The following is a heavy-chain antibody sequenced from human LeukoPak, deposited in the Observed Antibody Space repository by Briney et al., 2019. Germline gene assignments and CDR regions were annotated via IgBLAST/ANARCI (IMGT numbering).Heavy chain of an antibody. CDR3: ARGTWVYGIAVAGTFDY. V-gene: IGHV1-18*01. J-gene: IGHJ4*02. CDR1: GYTFTSYG. D-gene: IGHD6-19*01. CDR2: ISAYNGNT. Sequence: GASVKVSCKASGYTFTSYGISWVRQAPGQGLEWMGWISAYNGNTNYAQKLQGRVTMTTDTSTSTAYMELRSLRSDDTAVYYCARGTWVYGIAVAGTFDYWGQGTLVTVSS.